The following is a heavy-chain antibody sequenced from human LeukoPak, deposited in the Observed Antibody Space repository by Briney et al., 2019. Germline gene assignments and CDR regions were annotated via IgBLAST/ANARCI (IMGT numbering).Heavy chain of an antibody. Sequence: ASVKVSCKASGGTFSTYAINWVRQAPGQGLEWMGGLIPFFGTPNYAPKFQGRVTMTRNTSISTAYMELSSLRSEDTAVYYCARLFHDLPQPSWYFDLWGRGTLVTVSS. D-gene: IGHD2-21*01. CDR3: ARLFHDLPQPSWYFDL. J-gene: IGHJ2*01. V-gene: IGHV1-69*05. CDR2: LIPFFGTP. CDR1: GGTFSTYA.